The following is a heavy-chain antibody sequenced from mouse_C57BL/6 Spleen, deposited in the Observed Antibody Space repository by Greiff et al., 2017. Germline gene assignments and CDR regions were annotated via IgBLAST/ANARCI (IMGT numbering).Heavy chain of an antibody. J-gene: IGHJ3*01. CDR1: GYTFTSYW. CDR2: IDPSDSYT. CDR3: ALYYSNSSWFAY. Sequence: QVQLQQPGAELVMPGASVKLSCKASGYTFTSYWMHWVKQRPGQGLEWIGEIDPSDSYTNYNQKFKGKSTLTVDKSSSTAYMQLSSLTSEDSAVYYCALYYSNSSWFAYWGQGTLVTVSA. D-gene: IGHD2-5*01. V-gene: IGHV1-69*01.